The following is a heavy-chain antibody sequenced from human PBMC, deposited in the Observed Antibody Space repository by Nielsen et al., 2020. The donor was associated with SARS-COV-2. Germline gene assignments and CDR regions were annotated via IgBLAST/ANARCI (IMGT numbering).Heavy chain of an antibody. Sequence: WVRQAPGQGLEWMGIINPSGGSTSYAQKFQGRVTMTRDTSTSTVYMELRSLRSDDTAVYYCAREYGSGSYYNVVYYYYMDVWGKGTTVTVSS. CDR2: INPSGGST. V-gene: IGHV1-46*01. J-gene: IGHJ6*03. CDR3: AREYGSGSYYNVVYYYYMDV. D-gene: IGHD3-10*01.